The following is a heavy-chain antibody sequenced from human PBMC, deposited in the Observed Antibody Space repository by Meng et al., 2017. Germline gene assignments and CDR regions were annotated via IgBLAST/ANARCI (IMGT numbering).Heavy chain of an antibody. V-gene: IGHV3-23*01. Sequence: GESLKISCAASGFTFSSYAMSWVHQAPGKGLEWVSAISGSGGSTYYADSVKGRFTISRDNSKNTLYLQMNSLRAEDTAVYYCAKTTLRFLEWLLIGFDYWGQGTLVTVSS. CDR3: AKTTLRFLEWLLIGFDY. J-gene: IGHJ4*02. D-gene: IGHD3-3*01. CDR1: GFTFSSYA. CDR2: ISGSGGST.